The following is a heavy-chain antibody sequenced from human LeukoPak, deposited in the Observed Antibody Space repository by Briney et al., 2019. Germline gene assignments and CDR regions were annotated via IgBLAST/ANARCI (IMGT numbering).Heavy chain of an antibody. CDR3: AKGYIGAAAISSAFDI. D-gene: IGHD1-26*01. J-gene: IGHJ3*02. CDR1: GFTFSSYG. Sequence: GGSLRLSCAASGFTFSSYGMHWVRQAPGKGLEWVAFIRYDGSNKYYADSVKGRFTISRDNSKNTLYLQMNSLRAEDTAVYYCAKGYIGAAAISSAFDIWGQGTMVTVSS. CDR2: IRYDGSNK. V-gene: IGHV3-30*02.